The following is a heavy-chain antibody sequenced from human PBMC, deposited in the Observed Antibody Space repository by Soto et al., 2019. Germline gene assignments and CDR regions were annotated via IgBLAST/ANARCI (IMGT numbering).Heavy chain of an antibody. J-gene: IGHJ4*02. D-gene: IGHD6-13*01. CDR3: ARGKSSRYLDS. Sequence: GGSLRLSCAASGFTFKNYWMSWVRQAPGKGLEWVANINQDGSEKDYVDPVKGRFTISRDNAENSLYLQMNSLRADDTAVYYCARGKSSRYLDSWGQGTLVTVSS. CDR2: INQDGSEK. CDR1: GFTFKNYW. V-gene: IGHV3-7*01.